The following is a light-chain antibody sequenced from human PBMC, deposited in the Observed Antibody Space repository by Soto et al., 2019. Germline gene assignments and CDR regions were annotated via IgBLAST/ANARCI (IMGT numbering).Light chain of an antibody. CDR3: QHYNNLPLT. J-gene: IGKJ3*01. Sequence: EIVRTQSPATLSVSPGERATLSCRASQSVSSNLAWYQQKPGQAPRLLIYGASTRATAIPARFSGSGSGTEFTLTISSLQYEDFSVYYCQHYNNLPLTFGAGTKVDIK. CDR2: GAS. CDR1: QSVSSN. V-gene: IGKV3-15*01.